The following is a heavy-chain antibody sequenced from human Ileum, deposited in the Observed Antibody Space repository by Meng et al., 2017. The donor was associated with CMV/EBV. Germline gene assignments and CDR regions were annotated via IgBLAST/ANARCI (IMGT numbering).Heavy chain of an antibody. J-gene: IGHJ4*02. V-gene: IGHV3-23*01. Sequence: GESLKISCAASGFTFSSFAMTWVRQAPGKGLEWVSTIDSSDRTYYADSVKGRFTISRDNSKNPLHLQMNSLRAEDTAVYYCAKSLVDTAMDLDEWSQETLVTVSS. D-gene: IGHD5-18*01. CDR2: IDSSDRT. CDR1: GFTFSSFA. CDR3: AKSLVDTAMDLDE.